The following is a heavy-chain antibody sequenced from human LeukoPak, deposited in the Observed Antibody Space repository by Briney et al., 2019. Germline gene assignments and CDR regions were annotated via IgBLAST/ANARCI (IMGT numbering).Heavy chain of an antibody. J-gene: IGHJ2*01. CDR2: ISWNSGSI. V-gene: IGHV3-9*01. Sequence: HPGGSLRFSCAASGFTFDDYAMHWVRQAPGKGLEWVSGISWNSGSIGYADSVKGRFTISRDNAKNSLYLQMNSLRAEDTAVYYCARGGPMYCSSTSCSSYWYFDLWGRGTLVTVSS. CDR3: ARGGPMYCSSTSCSSYWYFDL. CDR1: GFTFDDYA. D-gene: IGHD2-2*01.